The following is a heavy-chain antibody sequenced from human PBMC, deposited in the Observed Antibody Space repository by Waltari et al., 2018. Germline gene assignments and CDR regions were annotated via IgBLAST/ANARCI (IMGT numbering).Heavy chain of an antibody. V-gene: IGHV5-51*01. CDR3: ARHYQGSGSAAY. CDR1: GYNFGNYW. Sequence: VQLVQSGAEVKKPGESLTISCKASGYNFGNYWIGWVRQMPGKGLEWMGLIYPADSETTYSPSFQGQVTISADKSVATAYLRWSSLKPSDSAIYYCARHYQGSGSAAYWGQGTLVTVSS. CDR2: IYPADSET. D-gene: IGHD3-10*01. J-gene: IGHJ4*02.